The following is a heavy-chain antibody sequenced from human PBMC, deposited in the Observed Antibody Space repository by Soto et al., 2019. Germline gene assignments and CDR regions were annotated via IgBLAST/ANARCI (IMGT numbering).Heavy chain of an antibody. CDR1: GFTFSSYS. V-gene: IGHV3-48*01. J-gene: IGHJ6*02. D-gene: IGHD4-4*01. CDR2: ISSSSSTI. Sequence: GSLRLSCAASGFTFSSYSMNWVRQAPGKGLEWVSYISSSSSTIYYADSVKGRFTISRDNAKNSLYLQMNSLRAEDTAVYYCAKDQSTTWYYYYGMDVWGQGTTVTVSS. CDR3: AKDQSTTWYYYYGMDV.